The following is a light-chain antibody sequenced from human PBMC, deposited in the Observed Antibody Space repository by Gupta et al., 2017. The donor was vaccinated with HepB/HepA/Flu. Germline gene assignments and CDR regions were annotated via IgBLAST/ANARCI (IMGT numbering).Light chain of an antibody. CDR2: SNN. V-gene: IGLV1-44*01. J-gene: IGLJ1*01. CDR3: AAGDDSLKVYV. Sequence: QSVLTQPPAASWTPGQRVSISCSGSSSKIGRDYVSWYHHLPGTAPNLLIYSNNKRPSGVPERFSGSKYGTSASLASSGLQAEDEADYFCAAGDDSLKVYVLGSGTKVNVV. CDR1: SSKIGRDY.